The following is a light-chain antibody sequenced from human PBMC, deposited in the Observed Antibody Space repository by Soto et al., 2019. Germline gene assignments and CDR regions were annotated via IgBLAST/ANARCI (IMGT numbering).Light chain of an antibody. CDR1: QSVGSN. CDR2: GAS. V-gene: IGKV3D-15*01. Sequence: ETVMTQSPATLSVSPGAGVTVSCRAGQSVGSNLAWYQQRPGQPPRLLIYGASTRDTGVPTRFSGIGSGTEFTLTITNLQSEDFAVYYCQQYNNWPPWTVGQGTKVDI. J-gene: IGKJ1*01. CDR3: QQYNNWPPWT.